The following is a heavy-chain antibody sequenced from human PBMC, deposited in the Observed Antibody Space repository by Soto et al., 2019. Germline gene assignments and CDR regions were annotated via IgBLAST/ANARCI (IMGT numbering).Heavy chain of an antibody. Sequence: QLQLQESGPGLVKPSETLSLTCTVSGGSISSSSYYWGWIRQPPGKGLEWIGSIYYSGSTYYNPSLKSRVTISVDTSKTQFSLKLSSVTAADTAVYYCARHMCSSGPPNDAFDIWGQGTMVTVSS. D-gene: IGHD6-19*01. V-gene: IGHV4-39*01. J-gene: IGHJ3*02. CDR3: ARHMCSSGPPNDAFDI. CDR1: GGSISSSSYY. CDR2: IYYSGST.